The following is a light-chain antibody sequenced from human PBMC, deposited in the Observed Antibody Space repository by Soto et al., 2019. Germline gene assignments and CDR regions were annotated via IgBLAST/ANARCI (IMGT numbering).Light chain of an antibody. CDR3: ATSDNNMYCPYV. CDR1: SYNIGSNT. CDR2: SNN. J-gene: IGLJ1*01. Sequence: QSVLTQPPSASGSPGQRVTISCSGSSYNIGSNTVNWYQQLPGTAPRLLIYSNNHRPSGVPDRFSGSNSGTSASLAISGLQSEDVFFYYSATSDNNMYCPYVFG. V-gene: IGLV1-44*01.